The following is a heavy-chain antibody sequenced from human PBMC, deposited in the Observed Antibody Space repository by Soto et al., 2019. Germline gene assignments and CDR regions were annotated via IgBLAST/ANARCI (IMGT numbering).Heavy chain of an antibody. V-gene: IGHV3-11*06. Sequence: PGGSLRLSCAASGFTFSDYYMSWVRQAPGRGLEWISYSSNSGTFARYATSVKGRFSISRDNANNSLYLEMNSLRVEDTAVYYCARSGDNFNVLDDWGQGTPVTVSS. CDR1: GFTFSDYY. D-gene: IGHD1-1*01. CDR3: ARSGDNFNVLDD. CDR2: SSNSGTFA. J-gene: IGHJ4*02.